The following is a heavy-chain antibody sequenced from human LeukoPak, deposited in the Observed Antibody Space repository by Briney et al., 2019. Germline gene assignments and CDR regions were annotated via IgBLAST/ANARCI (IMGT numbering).Heavy chain of an antibody. J-gene: IGHJ4*02. Sequence: QPGESLRLSCAASGFTFSNYRMHWVRQAPGKGLEWVSRINSDETSTNYADSVKGRFTISRDNAKNTLYLQMNSLRAEDTAVYYCASRRSTSFDYWGQGTLVTVSS. D-gene: IGHD5/OR15-5a*01. CDR1: GFTFSNYR. CDR3: ASRRSTSFDY. V-gene: IGHV3-74*01. CDR2: INSDETST.